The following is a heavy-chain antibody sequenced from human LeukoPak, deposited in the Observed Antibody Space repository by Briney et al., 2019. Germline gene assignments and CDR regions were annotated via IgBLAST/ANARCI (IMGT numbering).Heavy chain of an antibody. CDR1: GLTFGSYG. CDR2: ISYDGSNK. J-gene: IGHJ4*02. Sequence: GGSLRLSCAASGLTFGSYGMHWVRQAPGKGLEWVAVISYDGSNKYYADSVKGRFTISRDNSKNTLYLQMNSLRAEDTAVYYCAKSRGSGWYSTLDYWGQGTLVTVSS. V-gene: IGHV3-30*18. D-gene: IGHD6-19*01. CDR3: AKSRGSGWYSTLDY.